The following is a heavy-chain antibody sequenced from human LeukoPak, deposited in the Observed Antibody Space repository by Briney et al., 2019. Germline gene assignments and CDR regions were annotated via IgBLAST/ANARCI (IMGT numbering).Heavy chain of an antibody. V-gene: IGHV3-11*06. Sequence: GGSPRLSCAASGLTFSNYGMSWVRQAPGKGLEWVSYISGTSSYTTYADSVKGRFTTSRDNAKNSLYLQMNSLRGEDTAVYYCARLGSIAAAGTPDYWGQGTLVTVSS. CDR2: ISGTSSYT. J-gene: IGHJ4*02. CDR1: GLTFSNYG. D-gene: IGHD6-13*01. CDR3: ARLGSIAAAGTPDY.